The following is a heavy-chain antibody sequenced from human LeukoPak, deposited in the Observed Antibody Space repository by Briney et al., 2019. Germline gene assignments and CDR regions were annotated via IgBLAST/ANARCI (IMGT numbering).Heavy chain of an antibody. J-gene: IGHJ4*02. V-gene: IGHV3-74*01. CDR1: GFTFSSRW. CDR2: INSDGSST. CDR3: TRDRPVVCSSTSCYPRFDY. D-gene: IGHD2-2*01. Sequence: PGGSLRLSCAASGFTFSSRWMHWVRQVPGKGLVWVSRINSDGSSTSYADSVKGRFTISRDNAKNTLYLQMNSLRAEDTAVYFCTRDRPVVCSSTSCYPRFDYWGQGTLVTVSS.